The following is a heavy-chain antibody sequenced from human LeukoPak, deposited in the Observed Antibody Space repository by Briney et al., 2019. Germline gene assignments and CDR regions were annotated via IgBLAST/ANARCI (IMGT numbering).Heavy chain of an antibody. Sequence: SEALSLTCAVSGGSFSGYYFSWIRQPPGKGLEWVGEISHSGITNYSPSLKSRITVSLDTSKNQFSLKLSSVTAADTAVYYCALSSAASATLDSWGQGTLVTVSS. CDR3: ALSSAASATLDS. CDR1: GGSFSGYY. V-gene: IGHV4-34*01. J-gene: IGHJ4*02. D-gene: IGHD2-15*01. CDR2: ISHSGIT.